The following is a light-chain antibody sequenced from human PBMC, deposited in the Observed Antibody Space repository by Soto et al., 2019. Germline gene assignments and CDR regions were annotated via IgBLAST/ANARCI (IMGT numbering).Light chain of an antibody. Sequence: DIQMTQSPSSLSASVGDRVTITCRASQGISNYLAWYQQKPGKVPKLLIYAASTLQSAVPSRFSGSGSGTDFTRTISSLQPEDVATYYCQKYNSAPWTFGQGNKVEIK. V-gene: IGKV1-27*01. CDR3: QKYNSAPWT. CDR1: QGISNY. CDR2: AAS. J-gene: IGKJ1*01.